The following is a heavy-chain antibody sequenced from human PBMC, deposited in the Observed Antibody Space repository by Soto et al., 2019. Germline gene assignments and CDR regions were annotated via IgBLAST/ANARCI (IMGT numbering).Heavy chain of an antibody. CDR3: ARDFAYFDS. Sequence: LVPLSLTCSVADGSSGSACRYWTWIRQPPGKGLEWMGYIYHSGNTHYNPSLKSRITISMDTSKNQFSLNLDSVTAADTAVYFCARDFAYFDSWGQGTLVNV. CDR1: DGSSGSACRY. CDR2: IYHSGNT. D-gene: IGHD3-3*01. V-gene: IGHV4-30-4*02. J-gene: IGHJ4*02.